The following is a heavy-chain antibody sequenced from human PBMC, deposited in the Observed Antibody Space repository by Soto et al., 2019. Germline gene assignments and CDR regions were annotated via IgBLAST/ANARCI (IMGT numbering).Heavy chain of an antibody. Sequence: GGSLRLSCAASGFTFSIYAMSWVRHAPGKGLEWVSAISGSGGSTYYADSVKGRFTISRDNSKNTLYLQMNSLRAEDTAVYYCAKDETITMIVVVITYFDYWGQGTLVTVSS. D-gene: IGHD3-22*01. CDR3: AKDETITMIVVVITYFDY. CDR2: ISGSGGST. V-gene: IGHV3-23*01. J-gene: IGHJ4*02. CDR1: GFTFSIYA.